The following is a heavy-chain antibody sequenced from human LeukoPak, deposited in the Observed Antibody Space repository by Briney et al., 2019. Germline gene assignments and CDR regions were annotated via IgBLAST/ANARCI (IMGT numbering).Heavy chain of an antibody. D-gene: IGHD6-25*01. CDR3: ASESPAQIYGMDV. CDR2: ISYDGSNK. V-gene: IGHV3-30*03. Sequence: GGSLRLSCAASGFTFSSYGMHWVRQAPGKGLEWVAVISYDGSNKYYADSVKGRFTISRDNSKNTLYLQMNSLRAEDTAVYYCASESPAQIYGMDVWGQGTTVTVSS. CDR1: GFTFSSYG. J-gene: IGHJ6*02.